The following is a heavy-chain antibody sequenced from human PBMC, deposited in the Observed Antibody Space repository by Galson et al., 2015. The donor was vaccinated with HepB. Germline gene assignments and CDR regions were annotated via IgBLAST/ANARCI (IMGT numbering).Heavy chain of an antibody. CDR1: GFTVSNTY. CDR2: IYSGGAT. J-gene: IGHJ4*02. V-gene: IGHV3-53*01. Sequence: SLRLSCAASGFTVSNTYMNWVRQAPGKGLEWVSVIYSGGATYYADSVKGRFTISRDNSKNTLYLHVNNLRAEDTAVYYCASPFCTGGSCYPLWYWGQGTLVTASS. CDR3: ASPFCTGGSCYPLWY. D-gene: IGHD2-15*01.